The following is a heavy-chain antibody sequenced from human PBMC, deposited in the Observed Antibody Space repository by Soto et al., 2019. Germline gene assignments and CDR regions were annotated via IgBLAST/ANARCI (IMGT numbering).Heavy chain of an antibody. CDR2: ISSSSSYI. CDR3: ARGTDYYYDSSGGALDY. J-gene: IGHJ4*02. V-gene: IGHV3-21*01. CDR1: GFTFSSYS. D-gene: IGHD3-22*01. Sequence: GGSLRLSCAASGFTFSSYSMNWVRQAPGKGLEWVSSISSSSSYIYYADSVKGRFTISRDNAKNSLYLQMNSLRAEDTAVYYCARGTDYYYDSSGGALDYWGQGTLVTVSS.